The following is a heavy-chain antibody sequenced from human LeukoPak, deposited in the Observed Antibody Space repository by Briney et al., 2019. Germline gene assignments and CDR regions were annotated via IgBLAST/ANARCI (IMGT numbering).Heavy chain of an antibody. J-gene: IGHJ4*02. CDR2: ISSLGSDT. Sequence: PGGSLTLSCAASGFTFSNSAMTWVRQAPGKGPEWVSAISSLGSDTIYTDSVKDRFTISRDNSKNTLYLQMNSLRAEDTAAYYCAKPRGFGELFEDYWGQGTLVTVSS. CDR3: AKPRGFGELFEDY. D-gene: IGHD3-10*01. CDR1: GFTFSNSA. V-gene: IGHV3-23*01.